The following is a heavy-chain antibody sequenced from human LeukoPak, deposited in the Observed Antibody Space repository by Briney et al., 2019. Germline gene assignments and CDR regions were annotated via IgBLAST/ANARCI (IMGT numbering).Heavy chain of an antibody. D-gene: IGHD6-13*01. V-gene: IGHV5-51*01. CDR3: ARPFYSSSSESAFDI. Sequence: GESLKISCKASGYSLTTHWIGWVRQMPGKGLEWMGIIYPGDSDTRYSPSFQGHVTISADKSISTAYLQWSSLKASDTAMYYCARPFYSSSSESAFDIWGQGTMVTVSS. CDR1: GYSLTTHW. CDR2: IYPGDSDT. J-gene: IGHJ3*02.